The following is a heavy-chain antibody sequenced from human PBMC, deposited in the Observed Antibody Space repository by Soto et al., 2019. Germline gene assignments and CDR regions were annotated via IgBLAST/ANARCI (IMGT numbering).Heavy chain of an antibody. Sequence: PSETLSLTCAVYCGSFSGYYWSWIRQPPGKGLEWIGEINHSGSTNYNPSLKSRVTISVDTSKNQFSLKLSSVTAADTAVYYCARLRAYSSSWPGKIVYGMDVWGQGTTVTVSS. CDR2: INHSGST. J-gene: IGHJ6*02. V-gene: IGHV4-34*01. CDR3: ARLRAYSSSWPGKIVYGMDV. D-gene: IGHD6-13*01. CDR1: CGSFSGYY.